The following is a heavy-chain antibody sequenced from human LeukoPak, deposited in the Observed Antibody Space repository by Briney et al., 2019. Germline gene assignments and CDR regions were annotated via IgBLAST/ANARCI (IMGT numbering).Heavy chain of an antibody. V-gene: IGHV4-39*01. CDR2: IYYSGST. Sequence: SETLSLTCTVSGAAISSSSYYWAWIRQPPGKGLEWIGSIYYSGSTYYNPSLKSRVTISVDTSKNQFSLKLSSVTAADTAVYYCAKRSPNYYGSGSYLATLDYWGQGTLVTVSS. CDR3: AKRSPNYYGSGSYLATLDY. CDR1: GAAISSSSYY. J-gene: IGHJ4*02. D-gene: IGHD3-10*01.